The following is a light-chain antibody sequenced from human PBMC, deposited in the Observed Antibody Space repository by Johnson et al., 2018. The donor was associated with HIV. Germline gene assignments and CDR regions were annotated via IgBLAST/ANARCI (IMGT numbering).Light chain of an antibody. CDR3: GTWDSSLSAHV. V-gene: IGLV1-51*01. CDR2: DNN. J-gene: IGLJ1*01. CDR1: SSNIGNNY. Sequence: QSVLTQPPSVSAAPGQKVTISCSGSSSNIGNNYVSWYQQLPGTAPKLHIYDNNKRPSGIPDRFSGSKSGTSATLGITGLQTGDEADYYCGTWDSSLSAHVFGTGTKVTVL.